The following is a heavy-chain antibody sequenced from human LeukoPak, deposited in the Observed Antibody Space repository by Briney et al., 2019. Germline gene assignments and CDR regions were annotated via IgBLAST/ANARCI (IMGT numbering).Heavy chain of an antibody. V-gene: IGHV4-34*01. J-gene: IGHJ4*02. CDR1: GGSFSGYY. Sequence: SETLSLTCAVYGGSFSGYYWSWIRQPPRKGLEWIGEINHSGSTNYNPSLKSRVTISVDTSKNQFSLKLSSVTAADTAVYYCARGRGSLLWFGELFARKYYFDYWGQGTLVTVSS. CDR3: ARGRGSLLWFGELFARKYYFDY. D-gene: IGHD3-10*01. CDR2: INHSGST.